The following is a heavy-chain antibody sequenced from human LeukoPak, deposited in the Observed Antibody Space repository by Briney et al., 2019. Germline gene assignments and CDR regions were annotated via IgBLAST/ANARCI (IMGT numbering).Heavy chain of an antibody. Sequence: GGSLRLSCAASGFTFNTYWMHWVGQAPGKGLVWVSPINPDGTVTTYADSVKGRFTISRDNAKTTLYLQMNSLKAEDTAVYYCVRDSPSGFFDLWGRGTLVTVSS. V-gene: IGHV3-74*01. CDR1: GFTFNTYW. D-gene: IGHD6-19*01. J-gene: IGHJ2*01. CDR3: VRDSPSGFFDL. CDR2: INPDGTVT.